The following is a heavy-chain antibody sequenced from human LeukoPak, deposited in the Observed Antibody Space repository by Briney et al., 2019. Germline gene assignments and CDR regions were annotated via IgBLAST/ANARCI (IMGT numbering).Heavy chain of an antibody. CDR3: AKRGHSAATGYLDY. J-gene: IGHJ4*02. V-gene: IGHV3-23*01. Sequence: GGSLRLSCAASGFTFSNYAMSWVRQAPGKGLEWVPGISGSGTSTYYADSVKGRFTVSRDNSKNTLYLQMSSLRAEDTAVYYCAKRGHSAATGYLDYWGQGTLVTVSS. D-gene: IGHD2-15*01. CDR2: ISGSGTST. CDR1: GFTFSNYA.